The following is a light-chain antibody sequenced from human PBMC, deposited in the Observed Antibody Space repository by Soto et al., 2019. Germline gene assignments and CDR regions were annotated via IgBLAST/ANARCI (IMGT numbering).Light chain of an antibody. CDR2: KAS. CDR3: QQYYFYPQT. V-gene: IGKV1-5*03. CDR1: QNIDNL. J-gene: IGKJ1*01. Sequence: DVQMTQSPSTLSASVGDRVTITCRASQNIDNLLAWYQQTPGKAPKLLIYKASSLASGVPSRFSGGGSVTEFTLTISSLQPEDGATYYCQQYYFYPQTFGQGTKVEIK.